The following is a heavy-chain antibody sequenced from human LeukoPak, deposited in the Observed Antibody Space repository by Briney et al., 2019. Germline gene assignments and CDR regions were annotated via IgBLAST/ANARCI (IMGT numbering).Heavy chain of an antibody. CDR3: AREPATMVRGVLPGRFDP. D-gene: IGHD3-10*01. CDR1: GYTFTGYY. Sequence: ASVKVSCKASGYTFTGYYMHWVRQAPGQGPEWMGRINPDSGGTNYAQKFQGRVTMTRDTSISTAYMDLRGLRSDDTAVYYCAREPATMVRGVLPGRFDPWGQGTLVTVSS. V-gene: IGHV1-2*06. J-gene: IGHJ5*02. CDR2: INPDSGGT.